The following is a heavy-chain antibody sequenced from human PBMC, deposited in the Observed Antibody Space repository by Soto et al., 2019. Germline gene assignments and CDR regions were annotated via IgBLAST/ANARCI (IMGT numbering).Heavy chain of an antibody. V-gene: IGHV1-69*08. CDR3: VREGVGDCSSTSCYGDYDAFAI. J-gene: IGHJ3*02. Sequence: QVQLVQSGAEVKKPGSSVKVSCKASGGTFSSYTISWVRQAPGQGLEWMGRIIPILGIANYAQKFQGRVTITADKSTRTAYMELSSLRSEDTAVYYCVREGVGDCSSTSCYGDYDAFAIWGQGTMVTVSS. CDR2: IIPILGIA. D-gene: IGHD2-2*01. CDR1: GGTFSSYT.